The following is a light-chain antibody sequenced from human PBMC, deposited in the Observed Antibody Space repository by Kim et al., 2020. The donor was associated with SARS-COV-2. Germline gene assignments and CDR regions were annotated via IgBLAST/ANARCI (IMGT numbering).Light chain of an antibody. CDR3: QQYDRLSYT. CDR1: QSITRW. J-gene: IGKJ2*01. V-gene: IGKV1-5*01. Sequence: DIQMTQSPTTLSASVGDRVTITCRASQSITRWLAWYQQKPGKAPKVLIYDASKLKRGVPSRFSGSGSGTDFTLTISNLQPDDFATYFWQQYDRLSYTFGPGPK. CDR2: DAS.